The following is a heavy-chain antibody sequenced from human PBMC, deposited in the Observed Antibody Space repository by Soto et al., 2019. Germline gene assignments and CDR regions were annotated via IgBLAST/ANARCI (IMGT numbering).Heavy chain of an antibody. CDR1: GGSISSYY. CDR2: IYYSGST. CDR3: ARVTFDYGAFDY. V-gene: IGHV4-59*01. J-gene: IGHJ4*02. Sequence: SETLSLTCTVSGGSISSYYWSWIRQPPGKGLEWIGYIYYSGSTNYNPSLKSRVTISVDTSKNQFSLKLSSVTAADTAVYYCARVTFDYGAFDYWGQGTLVTVS. D-gene: IGHD4-17*01.